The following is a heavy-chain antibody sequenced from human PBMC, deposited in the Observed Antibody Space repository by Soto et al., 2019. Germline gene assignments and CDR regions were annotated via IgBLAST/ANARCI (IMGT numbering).Heavy chain of an antibody. D-gene: IGHD2-15*01. CDR2: IYYSGST. CDR1: GGSISSGGYY. V-gene: IGHV4-31*03. Sequence: SETLSLTCTVSGGSISSGGYYWSWIRQHPGKGLEWIGYIYYSGSTYYNPSLKSRVTISVDTSKNQFSLKLSSVTAADTAVYYCARTGIVVVVAAKGGHFDYWGQGTLVTVSS. J-gene: IGHJ4*02. CDR3: ARTGIVVVVAAKGGHFDY.